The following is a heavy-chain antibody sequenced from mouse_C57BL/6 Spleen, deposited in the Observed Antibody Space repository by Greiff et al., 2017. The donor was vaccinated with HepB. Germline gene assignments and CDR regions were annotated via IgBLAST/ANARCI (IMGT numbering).Heavy chain of an antibody. Sequence: VQLQQSGPELVKPGASVKISCKASGYAFSSSWMNWVKQRPGKGLEWIGRIYPGDGDTNYNGKFKGKATLTADKSSSTAYMQLSSLTSEDSAVYFCARWMGGAYWGQGTLVTVSA. CDR2: IYPGDGDT. D-gene: IGHD2-3*01. CDR1: GYAFSSSW. V-gene: IGHV1-82*01. J-gene: IGHJ3*01. CDR3: ARWMGGAY.